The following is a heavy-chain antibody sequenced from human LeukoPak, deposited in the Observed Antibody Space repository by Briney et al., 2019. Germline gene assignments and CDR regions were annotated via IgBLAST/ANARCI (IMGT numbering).Heavy chain of an antibody. J-gene: IGHJ3*02. V-gene: IGHV3-33*08. CDR3: ARRLYCSSSSCHTGPDAFDI. Sequence: GGSLRLSCAASGFTFSSYSMNWVRQAPGKGLEGVAALWYDGSNKYYADSVKGRFTISRDNSKNTLYLQMNSLRAEDTAVYYCARRLYCSSSSCHTGPDAFDIWGQGTMVTVSS. D-gene: IGHD2-2*02. CDR1: GFTFSSYS. CDR2: LWYDGSNK.